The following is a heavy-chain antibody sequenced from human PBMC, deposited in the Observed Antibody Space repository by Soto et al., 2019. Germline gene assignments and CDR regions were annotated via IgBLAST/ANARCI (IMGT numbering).Heavy chain of an antibody. D-gene: IGHD7-27*01. CDR3: VRVTGAERH. Sequence: EVQLVESGGGLTQPWGSLRLSCVVSGFIVSRSHMMWVRQAPGKGLEGVSVIYNHGQINYVDPVKGRFTIARDNSKNTIYLQMNSLKVEDTAVYYCVRVTGAERHWGQGALVTVSS. V-gene: IGHV3-53*01. J-gene: IGHJ4*02. CDR2: IYNHGQI. CDR1: GFIVSRSH.